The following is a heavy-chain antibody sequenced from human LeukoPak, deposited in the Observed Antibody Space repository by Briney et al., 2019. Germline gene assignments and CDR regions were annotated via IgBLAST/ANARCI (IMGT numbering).Heavy chain of an antibody. CDR3: ARLQQWLPADY. CDR1: GDSISSYY. CDR2: ISYSGST. D-gene: IGHD6-19*01. Sequence: SETLSLTYTVSGDSISSYYWSWIRQPPGKGLEWIGYISYSGSTNYNPSLKSRVTISVDTSKNQFSLKLSSVTAADTAVYYCARLQQWLPADYWGQGTLVTVSS. J-gene: IGHJ4*02. V-gene: IGHV4-59*08.